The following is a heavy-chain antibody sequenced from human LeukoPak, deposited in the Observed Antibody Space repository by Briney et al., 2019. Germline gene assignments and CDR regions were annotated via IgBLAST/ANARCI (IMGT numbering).Heavy chain of an antibody. J-gene: IGHJ6*03. CDR1: GGSISSYY. Sequence: SETLSLTCTVSGGSISSYYWSWIRQPPGKGLEWIGYIYYSGSTNYNPSLKSRVTVSVDTSKNQFSLKLSSVTAADTAVYYCARDPLYSGSYYYYYYYMDVWGKGTTVTVSS. CDR2: IYYSGST. D-gene: IGHD1-26*01. CDR3: ARDPLYSGSYYYYYYYMDV. V-gene: IGHV4-59*12.